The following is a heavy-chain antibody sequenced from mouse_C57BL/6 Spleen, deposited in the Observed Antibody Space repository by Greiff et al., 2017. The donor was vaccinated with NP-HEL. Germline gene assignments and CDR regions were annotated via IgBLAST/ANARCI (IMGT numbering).Heavy chain of an antibody. J-gene: IGHJ4*01. V-gene: IGHV7-3*01. Sequence: EVMLVESGGGLVQPGGSLSLSCAASGFTFTDYYMSWVRQPPGKALEWLGFIRNKANGYTTEYSASVKGRFTISRDNSQSILYLQMNALRAEDSATYYCARSPHYAMDYWGQGTSVTVSS. CDR2: IRNKANGYTT. CDR1: GFTFTDYY. CDR3: ARSPHYAMDY.